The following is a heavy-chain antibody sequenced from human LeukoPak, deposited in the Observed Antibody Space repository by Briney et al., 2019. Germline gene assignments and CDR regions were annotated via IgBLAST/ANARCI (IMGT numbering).Heavy chain of an antibody. CDR2: IFSIFGTA. V-gene: IGHV1-69*06. D-gene: IGHD2-15*01. J-gene: IGHJ4*02. CDR1: GGTFSSYA. Sequence: SVKVSCKASGGTFSSYAISWVRQAPGQGLEWMGGIFSIFGTAYYAQKFQGGVTTTADKSTSTAYMELSSLRSEETAVYDCARDRGGYCSGGSCYGIFDYWGQGTLVTVSS. CDR3: ARDRGGYCSGGSCYGIFDY.